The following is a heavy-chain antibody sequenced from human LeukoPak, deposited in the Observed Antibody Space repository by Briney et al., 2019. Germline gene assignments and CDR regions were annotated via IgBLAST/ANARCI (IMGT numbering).Heavy chain of an antibody. Sequence: GRSLTLSCAASGFTFSTYGMHWVRQAPGKGLEWVAVISYDGGLKYYADSVKGRFTLSRDNSKNTLYLQINSLRAEDTAVYYCAKPGGDGSGGYYNAHFDYGGQGTRVTVS. CDR3: AKPGGDGSGGYYNAHFDY. V-gene: IGHV3-30*18. D-gene: IGHD3-10*01. CDR2: ISYDGGLK. CDR1: GFTFSTYG. J-gene: IGHJ4*02.